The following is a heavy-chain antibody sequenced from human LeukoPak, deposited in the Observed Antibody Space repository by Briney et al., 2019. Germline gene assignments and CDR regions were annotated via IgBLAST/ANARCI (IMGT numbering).Heavy chain of an antibody. Sequence: TGGSLRLSCAASGFTFSSYAMHWVRQAPGKGLEWVAVISYDGSNKYYADSVKGRFTISRDNSKNTLYLQMNSLRAEDTAVYYCARDQGRGAIFGVVLEPTHWGQGTLVTVSS. CDR1: GFTFSSYA. D-gene: IGHD3-3*02. V-gene: IGHV3-30*01. CDR2: ISYDGSNK. CDR3: ARDQGRGAIFGVVLEPTH. J-gene: IGHJ4*02.